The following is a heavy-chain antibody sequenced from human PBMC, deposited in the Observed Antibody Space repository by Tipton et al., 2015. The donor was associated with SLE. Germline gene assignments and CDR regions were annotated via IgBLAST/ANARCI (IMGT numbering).Heavy chain of an antibody. J-gene: IGHJ6*03. CDR3: ARAGVPAASYYYYMDV. V-gene: IGHV4-34*01. Sequence: TLSLTCAVYGGSFSGYYWSWIRQPPGKGLEWIGEINHSGSTNYNPSLKSRVTISVDTSKNQFSLRLNSVTAADTAVYYCARAGVPAASYYYYMDVWGKGTTVTVS. D-gene: IGHD2-2*01. CDR2: INHSGST. CDR1: GGSFSGYY.